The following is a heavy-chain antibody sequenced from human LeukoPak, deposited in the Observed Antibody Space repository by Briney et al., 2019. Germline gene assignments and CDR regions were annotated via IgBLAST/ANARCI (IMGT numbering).Heavy chain of an antibody. CDR2: ISYSGNT. CDR3: ARDRAEMASGDAFDI. D-gene: IGHD5-12*01. V-gene: IGHV4-59*01. Sequence: PSETLSLTCTVSGGSISNYFWSWIRQPPGKGLEWIGFISYSGNTNYNPSLKSRVTMSADTSKNQFSLQLTSVTAADTAVYYCARDRAEMASGDAFDIWGQGTMITVSS. J-gene: IGHJ3*02. CDR1: GGSISNYF.